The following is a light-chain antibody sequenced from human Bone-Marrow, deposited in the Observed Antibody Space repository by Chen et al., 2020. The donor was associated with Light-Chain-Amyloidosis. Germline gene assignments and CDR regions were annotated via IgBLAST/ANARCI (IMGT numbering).Light chain of an antibody. Sequence: EIVLTQSPGTLSLSPGEGANLSCRVSQTISSNYLTWYQQKFGQAPRLLIYGSSSRATGIPDRFTGSGSGTDFTLTINRLEPEDFAMYYCQQYGTSPLTLGGGTKVEIK. J-gene: IGKJ4*01. CDR3: QQYGTSPLT. CDR1: QTISSNY. V-gene: IGKV3-20*01. CDR2: GSS.